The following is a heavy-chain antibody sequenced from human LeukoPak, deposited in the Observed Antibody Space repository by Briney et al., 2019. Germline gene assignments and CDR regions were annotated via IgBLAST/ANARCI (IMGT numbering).Heavy chain of an antibody. CDR2: IYYSGST. CDR3: ARQGFSVGSNYYFAFDI. V-gene: IGHV4-59*08. Sequence: SETLSLTCTVSGGSISNFYWSWIRQPPEKGLEWIGYIYYSGSTNYNPSLKSRVTMSVDTSRNQFSLKLNSVTAADTAVYYCARQGFSVGSNYYFAFDIWGQGTMVTVSS. D-gene: IGHD2-21*01. CDR1: GGSISNFY. J-gene: IGHJ3*02.